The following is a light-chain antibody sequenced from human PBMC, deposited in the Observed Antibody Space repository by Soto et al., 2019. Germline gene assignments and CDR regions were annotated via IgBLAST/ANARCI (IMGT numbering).Light chain of an antibody. CDR2: GHS. CDR3: QSYDSGLVGLI. CDR1: MSNIGAGYD. Sequence: QSVLTQPPSVSGAPGQRVTIACTGSMSNIGAGYDVHWYRHLPGAAPKFPLSGHSHRPSGVPDRLSGSKSGTSASLAITGLQAEDEATYYCQSYDSGLVGLIFGAGTKLTVL. J-gene: IGLJ2*01. V-gene: IGLV1-40*01.